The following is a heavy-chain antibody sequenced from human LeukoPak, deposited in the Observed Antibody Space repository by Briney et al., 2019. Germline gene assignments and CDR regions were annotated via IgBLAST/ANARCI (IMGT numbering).Heavy chain of an antibody. J-gene: IGHJ3*02. V-gene: IGHV4-59*01. CDR2: IYYSGST. CDR1: GGSISSYY. D-gene: IGHD5-18*01. CDR3: ARSEYSYGADAFDI. Sequence: SETLSLTCTVSGGSISSYYWSWIRQPPGKGLEWIGYIYYSGSTNYSPSLKSRVTISVDTSKNQFSLKLSSVTAADTAVYYCARSEYSYGADAFDIWGQGTMVTVSS.